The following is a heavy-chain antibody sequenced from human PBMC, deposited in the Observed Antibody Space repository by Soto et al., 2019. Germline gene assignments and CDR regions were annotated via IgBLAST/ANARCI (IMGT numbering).Heavy chain of an antibody. V-gene: IGHV3-53*01. CDR1: GFTVSSNY. CDR3: ARDERLRDSSGWYAFDI. Sequence: GGSLRLSCAASGFTVSSNYMSWVRQAPGKGLEWVSVIYSGGSTYYADSVKDRFTISRDNSKNTLYLQMNSLRAEDPAVYYCARDERLRDSSGWYAFDIWGQGTMVTVSS. CDR2: IYSGGST. D-gene: IGHD6-19*01. J-gene: IGHJ3*02.